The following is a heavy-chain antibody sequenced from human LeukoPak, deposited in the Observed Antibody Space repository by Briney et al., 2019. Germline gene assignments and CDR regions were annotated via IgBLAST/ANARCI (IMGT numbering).Heavy chain of an antibody. CDR3: AREHYFYYMDG. J-gene: IGHJ6*03. V-gene: IGHV3-21*01. CDR2: ISSSSNYI. Sequence: GSLRLSCAASGFSFSSYSMKWVRQAPGKGLEWVSSISSSSNYIYYADSVKGRFTISRDNAENSLYLQMNSLRAEDTAVYYCAREHYFYYMDGWGKGTTVTVSS. CDR1: GFSFSSYS.